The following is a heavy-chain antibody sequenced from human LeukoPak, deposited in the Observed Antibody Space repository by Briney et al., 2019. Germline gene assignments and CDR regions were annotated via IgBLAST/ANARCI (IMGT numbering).Heavy chain of an antibody. V-gene: IGHV1-8*01. CDR1: GYTFTSYD. J-gene: IGHJ5*02. Sequence: ASVKVSCKASGYTFTSYDINWVRQATGQGLEWMGWKNPNSGNTGSAQRFQGRVTMTRDTSRSTAYMELSSLTSEDTAVYYCARGPLVRLPSSFDPWGQGTLVTVSP. CDR2: KNPNSGNT. CDR3: ARGPLVRLPSSFDP. D-gene: IGHD3-16*02.